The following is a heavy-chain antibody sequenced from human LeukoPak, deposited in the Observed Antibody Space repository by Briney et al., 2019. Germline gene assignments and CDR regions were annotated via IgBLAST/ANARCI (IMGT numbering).Heavy chain of an antibody. D-gene: IGHD6-19*01. CDR3: ARAPPLERIGWYGEDEF. J-gene: IGHJ1*01. V-gene: IGHV3-64*01. CDR2: ISGNRDKT. Sequence: GGSLRLSCAASGFTFSSYAMHWVRQAPGKGPEYVAAISGNRDKTHYGSSVQGRFTVSRDNSKNTLYLQMGSLRTEDMAVYYCARAPPLERIGWYGEDEFRGQGTLVTVSS. CDR1: GFTFSSYA.